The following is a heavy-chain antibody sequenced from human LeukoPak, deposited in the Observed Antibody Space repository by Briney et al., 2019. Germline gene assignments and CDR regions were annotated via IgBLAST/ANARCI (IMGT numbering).Heavy chain of an antibody. CDR1: GGPFSDYY. CDR3: ARAGTGDRSAVFDY. CDR2: INHNGYT. V-gene: IGHV4-34*01. J-gene: IGHJ4*02. Sequence: SETLSLTCAVYGGPFSDYYWNWIRQPPGKGLEWIGEINHNGYTNYNPSLESRVTISVDTSKNQFSLEVYSLTAADTAVYFCARAGTGDRSAVFDYWGQEILVTVSS. D-gene: IGHD7-27*01.